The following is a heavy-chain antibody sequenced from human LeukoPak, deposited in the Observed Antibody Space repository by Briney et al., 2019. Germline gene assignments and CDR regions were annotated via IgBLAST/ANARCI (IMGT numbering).Heavy chain of an antibody. CDR2: ISYDGSNK. Sequence: GGSLRLSCAASGFTFSSYAMHWVRQAPGKGLEWVAVISYDGSNKYYADSVEGRFTISRDNSKNTLYLQMNSLRAEDTAVYYCAKDHGIVGAQGAFDIWGQGTMVTVSS. CDR3: AKDHGIVGAQGAFDI. CDR1: GFTFSSYA. J-gene: IGHJ3*02. D-gene: IGHD1-26*01. V-gene: IGHV3-30-3*02.